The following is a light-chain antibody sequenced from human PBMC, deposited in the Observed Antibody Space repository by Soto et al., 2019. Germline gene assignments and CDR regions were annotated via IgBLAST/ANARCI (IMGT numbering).Light chain of an antibody. CDR2: GAS. V-gene: IGKV3-20*01. Sequence: EIVLTQSPGTLSLSPGERATLSCRASQSVSSSYLAWYQQKPGQAPRPLIYGASRRAIGIPDRFSGSGSGTDFTLTISRLEPGDFAVYYCQQYGSSPWTFGQGTKVEIK. CDR1: QSVSSSY. CDR3: QQYGSSPWT. J-gene: IGKJ1*01.